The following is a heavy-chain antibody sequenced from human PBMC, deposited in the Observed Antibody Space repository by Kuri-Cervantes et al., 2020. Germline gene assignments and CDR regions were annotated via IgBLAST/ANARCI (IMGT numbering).Heavy chain of an antibody. CDR1: GFTFRSCW. D-gene: IGHD2-2*01. CDR3: ARGVVPAAMDDYYGMDV. CDR2: IKQDGSEE. J-gene: IGHJ6*02. Sequence: GESPETSRPAPGFTFRSCWMSWVRQAPGKGLEWVANIKQDGSEEYYVDSVKGRFTISRDNAKNSLYLQMNSLRAEDTAMYYCARGVVPAAMDDYYGMDVWGQGTTVTVSS. V-gene: IGHV3-7*01.